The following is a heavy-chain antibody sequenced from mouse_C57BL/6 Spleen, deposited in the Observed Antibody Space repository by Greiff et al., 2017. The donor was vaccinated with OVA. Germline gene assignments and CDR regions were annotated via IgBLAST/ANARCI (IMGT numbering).Heavy chain of an antibody. CDR3: ARRGKLGRFAY. V-gene: IGHV1-61*01. CDR2: IYPSDSET. Sequence: QVQLQQPGAELVRPGSSVKLSCKASGYTFTSYWMAWVKQRPGQGLEWIGNIYPSDSETHYNQKFKDKATLTVDKSSSTAYMQLSSLTSEDSAVYYCARRGKLGRFAYWGQGTLVTVSA. J-gene: IGHJ3*01. D-gene: IGHD4-1*01. CDR1: GYTFTSYW.